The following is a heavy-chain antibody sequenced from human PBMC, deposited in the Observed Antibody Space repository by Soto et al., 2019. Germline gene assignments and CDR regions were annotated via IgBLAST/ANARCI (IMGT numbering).Heavy chain of an antibody. CDR1: GGSFSGYY. CDR3: ARGHRRGYSKIYWYFDL. V-gene: IGHV4-34*01. CDR2: INHSGST. Sequence: QVQLQQWGAGLLKPSETLSLTCAVYGGSFSGYYWSWIRQPPGKGLEWIGEINHSGSTNYNPSLKSRVTISVDTSKNQFSLKLSSVTAADTAVYYCARGHRRGYSKIYWYFDLWGRGTLVTVSS. D-gene: IGHD5-18*01. J-gene: IGHJ2*01.